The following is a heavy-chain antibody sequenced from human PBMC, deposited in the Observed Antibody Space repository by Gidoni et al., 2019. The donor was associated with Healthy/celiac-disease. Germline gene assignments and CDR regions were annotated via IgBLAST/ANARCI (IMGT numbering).Heavy chain of an antibody. J-gene: IGHJ1*01. CDR1: GYSFTSSW. CDR2: IYPGDSDT. Sequence: EVQLVQSGAEVKKPGESLKISCKGSGYSFTSSWIGWVRQMPGKGLEWMGIIYPGDSDTRYSPSFQGQVTISADKSISTAYLQWSSLKASDTAMYYCARLGKNYYDSSGYPRGGYFQHWGQGTLVTVSS. CDR3: ARLGKNYYDSSGYPRGGYFQH. D-gene: IGHD3-22*01. V-gene: IGHV5-51*01.